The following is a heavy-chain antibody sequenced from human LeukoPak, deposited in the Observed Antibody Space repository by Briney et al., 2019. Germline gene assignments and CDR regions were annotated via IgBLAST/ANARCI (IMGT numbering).Heavy chain of an antibody. CDR1: GFTFSNAW. J-gene: IGHJ4*02. D-gene: IGHD2-2*01. Sequence: GGALRLCCAASGFTFSNAWMSWVRQAPGKGLEWVGRIKSKTDGGTTDYAAPVKGRFTISRDDSKNTLYLQMNSLKTEDTAVYYCSKGPHSMYSTSWFDYWGQGTLVTVSS. CDR3: SKGPHSMYSTSWFDY. CDR2: IKSKTDGGTT. V-gene: IGHV3-15*01.